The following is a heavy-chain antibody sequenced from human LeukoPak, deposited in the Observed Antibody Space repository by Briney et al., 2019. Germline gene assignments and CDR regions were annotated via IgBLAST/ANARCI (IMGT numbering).Heavy chain of an antibody. Sequence: ASVKVSCKASGYTFTSYYMHWVRQAPGQGLEWTGIINPSSGSTSYAQKFQGRVTMTRDTSTSTVYMELSSLRSEDTAVYYCASAGYSSGWHIDYWGQGTLVTVSS. D-gene: IGHD6-19*01. CDR3: ASAGYSSGWHIDY. CDR1: GYTFTSYY. CDR2: INPSSGST. V-gene: IGHV1-46*01. J-gene: IGHJ4*02.